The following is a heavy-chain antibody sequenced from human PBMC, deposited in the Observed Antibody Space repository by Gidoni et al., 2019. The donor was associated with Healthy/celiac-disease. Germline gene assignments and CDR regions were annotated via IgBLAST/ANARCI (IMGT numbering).Heavy chain of an antibody. D-gene: IGHD6-6*01. CDR3: ARDRAARERAFDI. Sequence: QVQLQESGPGLVKPSQTLSLICTVSGGYISSGRYYWSWIRQPAGKGLEWNGRIYTSGSTNYNPSLKSRVTMSVDTSKNQFSLKLSSVTAADTAVYYCARDRAARERAFDIWGQGTMVTVSS. J-gene: IGHJ3*02. V-gene: IGHV4-61*02. CDR1: GGYISSGRYY. CDR2: IYTSGST.